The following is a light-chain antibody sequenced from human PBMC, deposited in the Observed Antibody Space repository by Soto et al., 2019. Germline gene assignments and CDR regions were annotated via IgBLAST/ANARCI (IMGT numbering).Light chain of an antibody. CDR2: DVS. CDR1: SSDVGGYNY. Sequence: QSVLTQPASVSGSPGQSITISCTGTSSDVGGYNYVSWYQHHPGKAPKLMIYDVSNQPSGVSNRFSGSKSGNTASLTISGLQAEDEADYYCSSYTSSSTRVFGGGTKVTVL. V-gene: IGLV2-14*03. J-gene: IGLJ2*01. CDR3: SSYTSSSTRV.